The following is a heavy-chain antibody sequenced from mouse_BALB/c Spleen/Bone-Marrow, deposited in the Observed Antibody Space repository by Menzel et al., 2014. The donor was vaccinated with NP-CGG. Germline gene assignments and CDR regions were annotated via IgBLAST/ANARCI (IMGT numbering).Heavy chain of an antibody. V-gene: IGHV5-12-1*01. CDR2: ITNGGDNT. Sequence: EVKLMESGGGLVKPGGSLKLSCAASGFAFSRYDMSWVRQTPGKRLEWVAYITNGGDNTYYPDTVKGRFTISRDSAKNALYLQMSSLKSEDTAMYYCVRHKNHYAMDYWGQGTSVTVSS. J-gene: IGHJ4*01. CDR1: GFAFSRYD. CDR3: VRHKNHYAMDY.